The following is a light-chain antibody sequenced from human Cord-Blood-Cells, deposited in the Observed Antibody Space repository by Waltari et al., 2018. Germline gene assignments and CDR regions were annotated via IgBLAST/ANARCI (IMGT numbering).Light chain of an antibody. CDR2: WAS. Sequence: DIVMTQSPDSLAVSLGERATINCKSSQSVLYSSNNKNYLAWYQQKPGQPPKLLIYWASTRKFGVPDRFSGSGSGTDFTLTISSLQAEDGAVYYCQQYYSTPLTFGGGTKVEIK. CDR1: QSVLYSSNNKNY. V-gene: IGKV4-1*01. J-gene: IGKJ4*01. CDR3: QQYYSTPLT.